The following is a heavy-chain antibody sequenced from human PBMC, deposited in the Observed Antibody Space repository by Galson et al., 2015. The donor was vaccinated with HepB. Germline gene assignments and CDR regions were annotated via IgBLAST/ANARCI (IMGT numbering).Heavy chain of an antibody. Sequence: SLRLSCAASGFTFSSYAMHWVRQAPGKGLEWVAVISYDGSNKYYANSVKGRFTISRDNSKNTLYLQMNSLRAEDTAVYYCARGLRESIFGVVIIEYYYYGMDVWGQGTTVTVSS. V-gene: IGHV3-30-3*01. J-gene: IGHJ6*02. CDR1: GFTFSSYA. D-gene: IGHD3-3*01. CDR2: ISYDGSNK. CDR3: ARGLRESIFGVVIIEYYYYGMDV.